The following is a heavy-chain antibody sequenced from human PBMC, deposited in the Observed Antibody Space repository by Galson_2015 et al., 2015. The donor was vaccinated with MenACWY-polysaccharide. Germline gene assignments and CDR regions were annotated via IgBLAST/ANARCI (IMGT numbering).Heavy chain of an antibody. CDR2: IKSKTDGGTT. D-gene: IGHD4-23*01. J-gene: IGHJ4*02. Sequence: SLRLSCAASGFTFSNAWMSWVRQAPGKGLEWVGRIKSKTDGGTTDYAAPVKGRFTISRDDSKNTLYLQMNSLKTEDTAVYYCTTDEMTTAVMGLVDYWGQATLVTVSS. CDR1: GFTFSNAW. CDR3: TTDEMTTAVMGLVDY. V-gene: IGHV3-15*01.